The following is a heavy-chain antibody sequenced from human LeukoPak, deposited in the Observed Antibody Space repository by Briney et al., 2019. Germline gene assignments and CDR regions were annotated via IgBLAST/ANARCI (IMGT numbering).Heavy chain of an antibody. V-gene: IGHV4-39*07. CDR3: ARLYYDSSGYADY. CDR2: IYYSGST. Sequence: SETLSLTCTVSGGSISSSSYYWGWIRQPPGKGLEWIGSIYYSGSTYYNPSLKSRVTISVDTSKNQFSLKLSSVTAADTAVYYCARLYYDSSGYADYWGQGTLVTVSS. J-gene: IGHJ4*02. D-gene: IGHD3-22*01. CDR1: GGSISSSSYY.